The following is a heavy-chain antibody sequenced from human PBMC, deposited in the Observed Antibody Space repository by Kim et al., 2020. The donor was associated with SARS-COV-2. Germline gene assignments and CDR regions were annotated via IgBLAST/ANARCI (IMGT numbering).Heavy chain of an antibody. Sequence: TRHYARSVNGRFTMSGDNAKNSMYLQMSSLRAEDTVVYYCASIIVVVPSFWGQGTLVTVSS. CDR2: TR. J-gene: IGHJ4*02. V-gene: IGHV3-48*03. D-gene: IGHD2-2*01. CDR3: ASIIVVVPSF.